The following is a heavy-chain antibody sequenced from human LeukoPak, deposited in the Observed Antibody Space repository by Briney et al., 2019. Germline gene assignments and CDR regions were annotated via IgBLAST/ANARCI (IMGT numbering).Heavy chain of an antibody. CDR3: ARDLDGGDY. Sequence: GGPLRLSCAASGFTFSNYWMSWVRQAPGKGLEWVANIKQDGSEKYYVDSVKGRFTISRDNAKNSLYLQVNSLRAEDTAVYYCARDLDGGDYWGQGTLVTVSS. D-gene: IGHD2-15*01. J-gene: IGHJ4*02. CDR2: IKQDGSEK. CDR1: GFTFSNYW. V-gene: IGHV3-7*01.